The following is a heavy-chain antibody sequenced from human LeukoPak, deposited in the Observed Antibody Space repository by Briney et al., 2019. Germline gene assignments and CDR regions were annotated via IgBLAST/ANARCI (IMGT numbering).Heavy chain of an antibody. V-gene: IGHV4-4*07. CDR1: GASISTYY. Sequence: SDTLSLTCTVSGASISTYYWSWIRQPAGKGLEWVGRIFASGNTNYNPSLESRIAMSVDTSKNQFSLNLSSVTAADTAIYYCVQDGPLRSDYWGQGTLVTVSS. J-gene: IGHJ4*02. CDR3: VQDGPLRSDY. CDR2: IFASGNT. D-gene: IGHD3-16*01.